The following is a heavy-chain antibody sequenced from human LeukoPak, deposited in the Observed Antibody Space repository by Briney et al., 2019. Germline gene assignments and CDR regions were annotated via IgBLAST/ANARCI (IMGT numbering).Heavy chain of an antibody. CDR3: VEDVVVIVAAKPGI. CDR2: ISGSGGST. V-gene: IGHV3-23*01. J-gene: IGHJ4*02. D-gene: IGHD2-15*01. Sequence: GGSLRLSCVVSGFTFSNYVMGWVRQAPGKGLEWVSAISGSGGSTYYADAVKGRFTISRDNSKNTLYLQMNSLRAEDTAVYYCVEDVVVIVAAKPGIWGQGTLVTVSS. CDR1: GFTFSNYV.